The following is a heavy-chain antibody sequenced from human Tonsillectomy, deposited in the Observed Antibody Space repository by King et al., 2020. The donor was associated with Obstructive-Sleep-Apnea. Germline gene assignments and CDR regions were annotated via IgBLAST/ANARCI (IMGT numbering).Heavy chain of an antibody. D-gene: IGHD3-16*02. CDR3: ARIRLSRPPIYYYYGLDV. Sequence: TLKESGPALVKPTQTVTLTCTFSGFSLSTSGMCVSWIHQPPGKALEWLGRIDWDDDKHYSTSLRTRLTISKDTSKNQVVLTMTNMDPVDTATYYCARIRLSRPPIYYYYGLDVWGQGTTVTVSS. V-gene: IGHV2-70*11. CDR1: GFSLSTSGMC. J-gene: IGHJ6*02. CDR2: IDWDDDK.